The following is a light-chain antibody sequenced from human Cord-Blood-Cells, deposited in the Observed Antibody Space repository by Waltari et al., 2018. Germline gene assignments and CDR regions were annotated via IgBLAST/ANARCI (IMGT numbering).Light chain of an antibody. V-gene: IGLV2-23*01. CDR3: CSYAGSSTWV. Sequence: QSALTQPASVSGSPGQSITISCTGTSSDVGSYNLVSWYQQHPGKAPKLIIYESSKRPSGVSKRFAGSKSGNTASLTISGLQAEDEADYYCCSYAGSSTWVFGGGTKLTVL. CDR2: ESS. CDR1: SSDVGSYNL. J-gene: IGLJ3*02.